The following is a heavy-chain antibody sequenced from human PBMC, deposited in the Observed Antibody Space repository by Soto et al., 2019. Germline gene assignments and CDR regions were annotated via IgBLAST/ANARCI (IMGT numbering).Heavy chain of an antibody. Sequence: SETLSLTCAVSGYSISSSNWWGWIRQPPGKGLEWIGYIYYSGTTYYNPSLKSRVTISVDTSKNQFSLKLSSVTAADTSVYYCARQVRGDYVFDYWGQGTLVTVSS. CDR1: GYSISSSNW. V-gene: IGHV4-28*01. CDR3: ARQVRGDYVFDY. J-gene: IGHJ4*02. D-gene: IGHD4-17*01. CDR2: IYYSGTT.